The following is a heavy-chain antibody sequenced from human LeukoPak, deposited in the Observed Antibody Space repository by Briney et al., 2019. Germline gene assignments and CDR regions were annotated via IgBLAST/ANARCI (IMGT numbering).Heavy chain of an antibody. J-gene: IGHJ5*02. V-gene: IGHV3-30*03. CDR3: ARPGGGPAGADPST. CDR2: ISYDGSNK. D-gene: IGHD6-13*01. Sequence: GRSLRLSCAASGFTFSSYGMHWVRQAPGKGLEWVAVISYDGSNKYYADSVKGRFFISRDNAKNTLYLQLNNLTAEDMAVYYCARPGGGPAGADPSTWGQGTLVTVSS. CDR1: GFTFSSYG.